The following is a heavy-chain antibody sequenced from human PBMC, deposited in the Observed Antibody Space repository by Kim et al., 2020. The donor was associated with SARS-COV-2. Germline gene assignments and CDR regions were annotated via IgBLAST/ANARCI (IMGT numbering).Heavy chain of an antibody. CDR1: GYTFTSYA. D-gene: IGHD3-16*01. Sequence: VKVSCKASGYTFTSYAMHWVRQAPGQRLEWMGWINAGNGNTKYSQKFQGRVTITRDTSASTAYMELSSLRSEDTAVYYCARDRRIMITFGFDPWGQGTLVTVSS. J-gene: IGHJ5*02. CDR2: INAGNGNT. V-gene: IGHV1-3*01. CDR3: ARDRRIMITFGFDP.